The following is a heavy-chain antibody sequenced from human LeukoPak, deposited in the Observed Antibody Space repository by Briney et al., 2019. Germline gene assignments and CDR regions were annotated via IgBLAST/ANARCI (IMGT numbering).Heavy chain of an antibody. D-gene: IGHD3-16*01. CDR2: ISYDGSDK. CDR3: ARDGVYFFDYVWGTLDY. J-gene: IGHJ4*02. V-gene: IGHV3-30*04. CDR1: GFTFSSYA. Sequence: GGSLRLSCAASGFTFSSYAMYWVRQAPGKGLEWVAVISYDGSDKFYADSVKGRFTISRDNSKNTVYLQMNFLRDEDTAVYYGARDGVYFFDYVWGTLDYWGQGTLVTVSS.